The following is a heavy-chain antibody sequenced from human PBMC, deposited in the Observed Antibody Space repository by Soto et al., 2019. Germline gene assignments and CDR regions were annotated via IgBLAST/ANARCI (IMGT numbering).Heavy chain of an antibody. D-gene: IGHD3-22*01. J-gene: IGHJ4*02. CDR1: GGSISSGGYY. CDR3: AREYYDSSGYPAFDY. Sequence: SETLSLTFTVSGGSISSGGYYWSWIRQHPGKGLEWIGYIYYSGSTYYNPSLKSRVTISVDTSKNQFSLKLSSVTAADTAVYYCAREYYDSSGYPAFDYWGQGTLVTVSS. CDR2: IYYSGST. V-gene: IGHV4-31*03.